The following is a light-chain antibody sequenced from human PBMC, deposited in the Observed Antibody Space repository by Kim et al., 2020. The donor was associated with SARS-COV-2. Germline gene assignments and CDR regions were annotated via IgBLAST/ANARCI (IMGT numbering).Light chain of an antibody. V-gene: IGKV3-20*01. CDR2: AAS. Sequence: PGERATHSCRASQSVSSNYLSWYQQKPGQAPRLLIYAASNRATGIPDRFSGSGSETDFTLTITRLEPEDFAVYFCQQYQTFGQGTKVDIK. CDR3: QQYQT. CDR1: QSVSSNY. J-gene: IGKJ1*01.